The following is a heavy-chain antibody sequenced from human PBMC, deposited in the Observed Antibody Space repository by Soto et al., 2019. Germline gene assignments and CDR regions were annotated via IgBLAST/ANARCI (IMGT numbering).Heavy chain of an antibody. CDR1: GFIFSGSA. CDR2: IRSKGNNYAT. Sequence: GGSLRLSCAASGFIFSGSAIHWVRQASGKGLEWVARIRSKGNNYATAYAASVKGRFTISRDDSKKTAYLQLNSLKTEDTAIYYCTRIFSDAFDIWGQGTMVTXSS. V-gene: IGHV3-73*01. J-gene: IGHJ3*02. CDR3: TRIFSDAFDI.